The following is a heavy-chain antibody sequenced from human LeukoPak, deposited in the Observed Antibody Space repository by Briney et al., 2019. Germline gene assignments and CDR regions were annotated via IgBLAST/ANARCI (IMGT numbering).Heavy chain of an antibody. D-gene: IGHD3-3*01. Sequence: SQTLSLTCTVSGGSISSGNYYCSWVRQPAGKGLEWVGHIYTSGTTYNPSLRSRVTISVDTSKNQFSLNLTSMTAPDTAVYYCARDSLYNFWSGYYHTTYYFDYWGQGPLVTVSS. CDR3: ARDSLYNFWSGYYHTTYYFDY. J-gene: IGHJ4*02. V-gene: IGHV4-61*09. CDR2: IYTSGT. CDR1: GGSISSGNYY.